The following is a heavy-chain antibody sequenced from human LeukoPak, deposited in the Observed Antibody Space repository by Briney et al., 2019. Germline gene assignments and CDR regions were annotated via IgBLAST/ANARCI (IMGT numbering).Heavy chain of an antibody. J-gene: IGHJ4*02. D-gene: IGHD3-9*01. CDR3: ARSGALRYFDWLFFDY. V-gene: IGHV3-30*02. CDR1: GFTFSSYG. CDR2: IRYDGSNK. Sequence: GGSLRLSCAASGFTFSSYGMHWVRQAPGKGLEWVAFIRYDGSNKYYADSVKGRFTISRDNSKNTLYLQMNSLRAEDTAVYYCARSGALRYFDWLFFDYWGQGTLVTVSS.